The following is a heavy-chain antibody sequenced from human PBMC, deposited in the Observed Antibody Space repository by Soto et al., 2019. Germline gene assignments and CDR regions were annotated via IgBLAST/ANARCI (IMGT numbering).Heavy chain of an antibody. CDR1: GFTFSSYA. CDR2: ISGSGGST. Sequence: GGSLRLSCAASGFTFSSYAMNWVRQAPGKGLEWVSAISGSGGSTYYADSVKGRFTISRDNSKNTLYLQMNSLRAEDTAVYYCAKPVWEKTMTLNHIDFSGLGALVTVSS. J-gene: IGHJ4*02. V-gene: IGHV3-23*01. CDR3: AKPVWEKTMTLNHIDF. D-gene: IGHD3-16*01.